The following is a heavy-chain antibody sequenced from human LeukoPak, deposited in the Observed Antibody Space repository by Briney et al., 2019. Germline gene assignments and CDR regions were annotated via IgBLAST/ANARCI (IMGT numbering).Heavy chain of an antibody. V-gene: IGHV3-53*05. CDR3: ARDQEYDFWSGYSSYYFDY. CDR1: GFTVSSNY. CDR2: IYTGGTT. Sequence: PGGSLRLSCAASGFTVSSNYMSWVRQAPGKGLEWVSFIYTGGTTYYADSVKGRFTISRDNSKNTLYLQMNSLRAEDTAVYYCARDQEYDFWSGYSSYYFDYWGQGTLVTVSS. J-gene: IGHJ4*02. D-gene: IGHD3-3*01.